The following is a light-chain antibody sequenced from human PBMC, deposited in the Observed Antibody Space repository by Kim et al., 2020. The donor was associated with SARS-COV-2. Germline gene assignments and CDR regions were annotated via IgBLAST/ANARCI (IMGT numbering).Light chain of an antibody. CDR2: NNN. CDR3: AAWDDSLKGWV. CDR1: SSNIGRNT. Sequence: QSVLTQPPSASGAPGQRVTISCSGSSSNIGRNTVNWYQLLPGTAPKLLIYNNNQRPSGVPDRFSGSKSDTSASLAISGLQSEDEADYYCAAWDDSLKGWVFGGGTQLTVL. V-gene: IGLV1-44*01. J-gene: IGLJ3*02.